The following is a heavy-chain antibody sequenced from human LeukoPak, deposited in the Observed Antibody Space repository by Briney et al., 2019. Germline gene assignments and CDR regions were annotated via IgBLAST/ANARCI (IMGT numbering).Heavy chain of an antibody. Sequence: ASVKVSCEASGYTFTGYYMHWVRQAPGQGLEWMGWINPNSGGTNYAQKFQGRVTMTRDTSISTAYMELSRLRSDDTAVYYCASTVDSQLVGAFDIWGQGTMVTVSS. CDR3: ASTVDSQLVGAFDI. CDR1: GYTFTGYY. D-gene: IGHD6-6*01. V-gene: IGHV1-2*02. CDR2: INPNSGGT. J-gene: IGHJ3*02.